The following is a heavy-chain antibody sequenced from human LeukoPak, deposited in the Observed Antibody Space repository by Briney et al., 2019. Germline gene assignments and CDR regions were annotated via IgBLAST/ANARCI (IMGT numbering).Heavy chain of an antibody. D-gene: IGHD4-11*01. Sequence: GASVKVSCKASGYTFTGYYIHWVRQAPGQGLEWMGWIKPNSGGTNYAQKFQGRVTMTRDTSISTAYMELSRLRSDDTAVYYCARAYSTGYYYYYMDVWGKGTTVTVSS. CDR3: ARAYSTGYYYYYMDV. CDR2: IKPNSGGT. CDR1: GYTFTGYY. V-gene: IGHV1-2*02. J-gene: IGHJ6*03.